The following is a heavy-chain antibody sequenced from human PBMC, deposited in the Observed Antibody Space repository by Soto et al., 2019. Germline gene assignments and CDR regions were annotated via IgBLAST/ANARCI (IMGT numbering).Heavy chain of an antibody. V-gene: IGHV2-5*02. CDR2: IYWDDDK. Sequence: QITLKESGPTLVKPTQTLTLTCTFSGFSLSTGGVGVGWIRQPPGKALEWLALIYWDDDKRYSPSLRSRLTXTNDTSKNQVXXTXTXXDPVDTATYYCAHITYSYDSSGYYDPFRIHNWFDPWGQGTLVTVSS. CDR3: AHITYSYDSSGYYDPFRIHNWFDP. CDR1: GFSLSTGGVG. D-gene: IGHD3-22*01. J-gene: IGHJ5*02.